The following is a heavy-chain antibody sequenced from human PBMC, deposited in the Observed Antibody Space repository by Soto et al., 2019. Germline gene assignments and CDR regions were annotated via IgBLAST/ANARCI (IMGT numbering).Heavy chain of an antibody. CDR1: GFILSDCA. J-gene: IGHJ6*03. CDR2: ISSSSSVI. Sequence: EVQLVESGGGLVQPGGSLRLSCATSGFILSDCAMNWVRQAPGKGLEWVSYISSSSSVIDYADSVKGRFTVSRDNARNSLYLQMNSLRAKDTAVYYGARDRSWGSNGYYYMDFWGKGTTVTVSS. CDR3: ARDRSWGSNGYYYMDF. D-gene: IGHD3-16*01. V-gene: IGHV3-48*01.